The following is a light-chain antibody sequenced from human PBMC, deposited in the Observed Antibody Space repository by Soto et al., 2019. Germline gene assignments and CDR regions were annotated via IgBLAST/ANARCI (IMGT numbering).Light chain of an antibody. Sequence: DIVMTQSPDSLAVSLGERATINCKSSQSVLYRSNNKNYLAWYQQKPGQPPKLLIYWASTRQSGVPDRFSGSGSGTDFTLTISSPQAEDVAVYYCQQYYITPPHTFGGGTMVEIK. CDR1: QSVLYRSNNKNY. V-gene: IGKV4-1*01. CDR3: QQYYITPPHT. J-gene: IGKJ4*01. CDR2: WAS.